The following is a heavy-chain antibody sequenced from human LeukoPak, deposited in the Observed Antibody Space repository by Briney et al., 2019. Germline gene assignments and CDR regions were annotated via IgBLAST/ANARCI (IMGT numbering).Heavy chain of an antibody. CDR1: GFNFSPYG. Sequence: PGGSLRLSCVTSGFNFSPYGMTWVRQPPGKGLEWVSTSSATNGKYYADSMKGRVTISRDDAKKSMDLQMNGLRVEYTAVYYCTRDGSGWSRDVWGQGTTVTVSS. CDR3: TRDGSGWSRDV. J-gene: IGHJ6*02. V-gene: IGHV3-21*01. D-gene: IGHD6-19*01. CDR2: SSATNGK.